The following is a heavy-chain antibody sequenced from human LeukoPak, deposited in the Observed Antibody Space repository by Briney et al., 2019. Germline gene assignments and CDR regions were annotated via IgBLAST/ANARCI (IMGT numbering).Heavy chain of an antibody. V-gene: IGHV4-59*01. D-gene: IGHD2/OR15-2a*01. CDR1: GGSISSYY. CDR2: IYYSGST. CDR3: ARGRIFPIGLDY. Sequence: SETLSLTCTDSGGSISSYYWSWIRQPPGKGLEWIGYIYYSGSTNYNPSLKSRVTISVDTSKNQFSLKLSSVTAADTAVYYCARGRIFPIGLDYWGQGTLVTVSS. J-gene: IGHJ4*02.